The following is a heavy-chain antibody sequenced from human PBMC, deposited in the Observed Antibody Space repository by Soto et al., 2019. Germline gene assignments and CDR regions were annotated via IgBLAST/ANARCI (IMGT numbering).Heavy chain of an antibody. CDR3: VRDSGWPILNFDS. D-gene: IGHD3-10*01. Sequence: QVQLVESGGGVVQPGRSLRLACAASGFDFRSYGIHWVRQAPGRGLEWVAAASYDGSETYYPDSAKGRFTVSKEISKNTVFLQMNALRHEDTDLYFCVRDSGWPILNFDSWGQGTLVTVSS. J-gene: IGHJ4*02. CDR2: ASYDGSET. V-gene: IGHV3-30*03. CDR1: GFDFRSYG.